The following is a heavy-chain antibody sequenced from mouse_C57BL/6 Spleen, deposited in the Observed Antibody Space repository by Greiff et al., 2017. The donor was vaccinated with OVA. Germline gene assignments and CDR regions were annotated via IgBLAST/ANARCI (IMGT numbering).Heavy chain of an antibody. V-gene: IGHV14-3*01. CDR3: ARSDYYGSRREDY. D-gene: IGHD1-1*01. CDR2: IDPANGNT. Sequence: EVKLVESVAELVRPGASVKLSCTASGFNIKNTYMHWVKQRPEQGLEWIGRIDPANGNTKYAPKFQGKATITADTSSNTAYLQLSSLTSEDTAIYYCARSDYYGSRREDYWGQGTTLTVSS. CDR1: GFNIKNTY. J-gene: IGHJ2*01.